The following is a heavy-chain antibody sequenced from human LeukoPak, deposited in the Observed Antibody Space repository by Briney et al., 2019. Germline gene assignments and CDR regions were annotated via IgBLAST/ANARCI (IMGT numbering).Heavy chain of an antibody. CDR3: TTEVRYFDWLSDDREYFQH. J-gene: IGHJ1*01. V-gene: IGHV3-15*01. CDR2: IKSKTHGVTT. CDR1: GFTFSNAC. Sequence: GVSLTLSCAASGFTFSNACMSCVRQARGKALEWVSHIKSKTHGVTTVYAAPVKGRLTISRDDAKTTIDLQMNSLKAEYTSVYYCTTEVRYFDWLSDDREYFQHWGQGTLVTVSS. D-gene: IGHD3-9*01.